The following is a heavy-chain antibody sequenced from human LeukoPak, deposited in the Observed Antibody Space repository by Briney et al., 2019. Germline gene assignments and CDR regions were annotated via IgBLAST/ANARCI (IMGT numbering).Heavy chain of an antibody. CDR1: GGSFSGYY. D-gene: IGHD6-13*01. J-gene: IGHJ4*02. V-gene: IGHV4-59*01. CDR2: IYYSGST. CDR3: AREGIAAAGTSFDY. Sequence: SETLSLTCAVYGGSFSGYYWSWIRQPPGKGLEWIGYIYYSGSTNYNPSLKSRVTISVDTSKNQFSLKLSSVTAADTAVYYCAREGIAAAGTSFDYWGQGTLVTVSS.